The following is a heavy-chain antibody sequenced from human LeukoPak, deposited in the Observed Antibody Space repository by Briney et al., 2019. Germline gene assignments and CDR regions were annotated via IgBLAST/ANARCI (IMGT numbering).Heavy chain of an antibody. CDR3: WLFLVWAPDDFDI. D-gene: IGHD3-3*01. J-gene: IGHJ3*02. Sequence: ASVKVSCRASGSTFNSYYFHWVRQAPGQGLEWMGVFNPSAGSTSYAQRFQDRVKMTSDTSTSTVYMDLSSLTSDDTAVYYCWLFLVWAPDDFDIWGQGTMVTVSS. V-gene: IGHV1-46*02. CDR1: GSTFNSYY. CDR2: FNPSAGST.